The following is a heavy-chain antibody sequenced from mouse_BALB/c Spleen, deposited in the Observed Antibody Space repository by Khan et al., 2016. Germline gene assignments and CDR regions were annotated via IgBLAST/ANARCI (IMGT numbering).Heavy chain of an antibody. J-gene: IGHJ1*01. CDR2: INTYSGES. Sequence: QIQLVQSGPELKKPGKTVKISCKASGYTFTNYGMNWVKQAPGKGLKWMGWINTYSGESTYADDFKGRFAFSLETSANNAYLQIKNLKNEDTATYFCARYRYYYGSSRYFDVWGAGTTVTVSS. CDR1: GYTFTNYG. CDR3: ARYRYYYGSSRYFDV. V-gene: IGHV9-3-1*01. D-gene: IGHD1-1*01.